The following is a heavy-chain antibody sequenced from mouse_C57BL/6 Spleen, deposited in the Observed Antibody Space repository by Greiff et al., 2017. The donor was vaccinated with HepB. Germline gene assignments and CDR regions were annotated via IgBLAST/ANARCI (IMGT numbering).Heavy chain of an antibody. J-gene: IGHJ2*01. V-gene: IGHV6-3*01. CDR1: GFTFSNYW. CDR2: IRLKSDNYAT. Sequence: EVKLVESGGGLVQPGGSMKLSCVASGFTFSNYWMNWVRQSPEKGLEWVAQIRLKSDNYATHYAVSVKGRFTISKDDSKSSVYLQMNNSRAEDTGIYYCTVDPDYWGQGTTLTVSS. CDR3: TVDPDY.